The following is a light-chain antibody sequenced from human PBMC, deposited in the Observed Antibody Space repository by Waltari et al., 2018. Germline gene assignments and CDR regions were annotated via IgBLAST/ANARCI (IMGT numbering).Light chain of an antibody. CDR3: QQHGTSPYT. V-gene: IGKV3-20*01. J-gene: IGKJ2*01. CDR1: QSVSSNY. Sequence: DIVLTQSPGTLSLPPGETATLSCRASQSVSSNYLAWYQQKPGQAPSLLIYAASSRATGVPDRISGSGSGTDFTLTLSRLEPEDFAVYYCQQHGTSPYTFGQGTKLQIK. CDR2: AAS.